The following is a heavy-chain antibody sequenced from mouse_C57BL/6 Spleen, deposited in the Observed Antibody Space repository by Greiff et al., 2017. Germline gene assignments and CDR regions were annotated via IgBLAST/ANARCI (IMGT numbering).Heavy chain of an antibody. CDR2: IDPEPGGT. J-gene: IGHJ2*01. V-gene: IGHV1-15*01. D-gene: IGHD4-1*01. CDR1: GYTFTDYE. Sequence: VQLQPSGAELVRPGASVTLSCKASGYTFTDYEMHWVKQTPVHGLAWIGAIDPEPGGTAYNQKFKGKAILTAGKSSSTAYMELRSLTSEDSAVYYCTRSRGGTYWGQGTTPTVSA. CDR3: TRSRGGTY.